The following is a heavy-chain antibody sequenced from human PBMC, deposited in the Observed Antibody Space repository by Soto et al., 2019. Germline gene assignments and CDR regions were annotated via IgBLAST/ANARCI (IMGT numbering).Heavy chain of an antibody. D-gene: IGHD2-15*01. Sequence: APVKLTSKASGYTLTSNAINWVRQATGQGLEWMGWMNPNSGNTGYAQKFQGRVTMTRNTSISTAYMELSSLRSEDTAVYYCARGAPGDCSGGRCDSVSAEYCMDFWGKGITVTVS. CDR1: GYTLTSNA. V-gene: IGHV1-8*01. CDR3: ARGAPGDCSGGRCDSVSAEYCMDF. CDR2: MNPNSGNT. J-gene: IGHJ6*03.